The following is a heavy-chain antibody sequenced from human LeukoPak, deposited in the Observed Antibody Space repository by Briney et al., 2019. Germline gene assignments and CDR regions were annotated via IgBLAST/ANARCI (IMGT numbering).Heavy chain of an antibody. CDR1: GESLNSYY. Sequence: SETLSLTCAVYGESLNSYYWSWIRQPPGKGLEWIGEINHSGSTNYNPSLKSRVTISVDTSKNQFSLKLSSVTAADTAVYYCARDSASRSYARSGRGRRIDYWGQGTLVTVSS. CDR3: ARDSASRSYARSGRGRRIDY. J-gene: IGHJ4*02. D-gene: IGHD1-26*01. CDR2: INHSGST. V-gene: IGHV4-34*01.